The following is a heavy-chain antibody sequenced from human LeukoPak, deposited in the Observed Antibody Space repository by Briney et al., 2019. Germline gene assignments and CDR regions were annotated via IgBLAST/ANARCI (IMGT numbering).Heavy chain of an antibody. Sequence: PGGSLRLSCAASGFTFSSYSMNWVRQAPGKGLEWVSYISSSSSTIYYADSVKGRFTISRDNAKNSLYLQMNSLRAEDTAVYYCARDLYGQWLVQDAFDIWGQGTMVTVSS. J-gene: IGHJ3*02. CDR2: ISSSSSTI. D-gene: IGHD6-19*01. CDR3: ARDLYGQWLVQDAFDI. V-gene: IGHV3-48*01. CDR1: GFTFSSYS.